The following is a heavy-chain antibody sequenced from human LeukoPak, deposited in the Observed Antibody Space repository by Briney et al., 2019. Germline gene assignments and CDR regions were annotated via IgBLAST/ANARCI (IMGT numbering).Heavy chain of an antibody. Sequence: ASVTVSCKASGYTFTINYIHWVRQAPGQGLEWMGMIYPSDGSTSYAQKFQGRVTVTRDTSTSTVHMELSGLRSEDTAVYYCARDQEGFDYRGQGTLVTVSS. J-gene: IGHJ4*02. CDR2: IYPSDGST. V-gene: IGHV1-46*01. CDR3: ARDQEGFDY. CDR1: GYTFTINY.